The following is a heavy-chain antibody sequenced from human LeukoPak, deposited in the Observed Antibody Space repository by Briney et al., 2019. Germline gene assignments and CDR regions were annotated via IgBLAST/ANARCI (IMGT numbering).Heavy chain of an antibody. J-gene: IGHJ3*02. V-gene: IGHV3-66*01. CDR2: FYSGGST. CDR1: GFTVSSNY. Sequence: GGSLRLSCAASGFTVSSNYMSWVRQAPGKGLEWVSVFYSGGSTYYADSVKGRFTISRDNSKNTLYLQMNSLRAEDTAVYYCARVGSGGAFDIWGQGTMVTVSS. D-gene: IGHD3-16*01. CDR3: ARVGSGGAFDI.